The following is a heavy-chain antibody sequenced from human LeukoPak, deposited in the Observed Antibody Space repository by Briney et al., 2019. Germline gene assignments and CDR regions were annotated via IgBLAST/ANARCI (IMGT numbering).Heavy chain of an antibody. J-gene: IGHJ6*02. Sequence: GGSLRLSCSASGFTFSSYAMHWVRQAPGKGLEWVANIKPDGSEGYYVDSLKGRFTISRDNAENSLFLQMNSLRAEDTAVYYCARAAVASPGDVWGQGTTVTVSS. V-gene: IGHV3-7*03. CDR2: IKPDGSEG. D-gene: IGHD6-19*01. CDR3: ARAAVASPGDV. CDR1: GFTFSSYA.